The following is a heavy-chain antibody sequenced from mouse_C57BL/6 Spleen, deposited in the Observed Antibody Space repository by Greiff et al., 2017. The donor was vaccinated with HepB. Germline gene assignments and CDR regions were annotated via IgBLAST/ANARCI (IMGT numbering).Heavy chain of an antibody. Sequence: QVHVKQSGAELVKPGASVKISCKASGYAFSSYWMNWVKQRPGKGLEWIGQIYPGDGDTNYNGKFKGKATLTADKSSSTAYMQLSSLTSEDSAVYFCARGGMGLGFAYWGQGTLVTVSA. CDR3: ARGGMGLGFAY. V-gene: IGHV1-80*01. CDR1: GYAFSSYW. D-gene: IGHD2-10*02. CDR2: IYPGDGDT. J-gene: IGHJ3*01.